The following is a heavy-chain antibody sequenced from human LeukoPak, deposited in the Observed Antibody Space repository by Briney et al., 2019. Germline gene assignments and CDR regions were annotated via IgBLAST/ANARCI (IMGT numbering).Heavy chain of an antibody. V-gene: IGHV3-23*01. Sequence: GGSLRLSCAASGFTLSSYDMTWVRQAPGRGLKWVSSIRPSGDNTYYGDSVKGRFTISRDNSKNSLFLQMNSLRAEDTAVYYCTRGLIAVYWGQGTLVTVSS. CDR3: TRGLIAVY. CDR2: IRPSGDNT. D-gene: IGHD2-21*01. J-gene: IGHJ4*02. CDR1: GFTLSSYD.